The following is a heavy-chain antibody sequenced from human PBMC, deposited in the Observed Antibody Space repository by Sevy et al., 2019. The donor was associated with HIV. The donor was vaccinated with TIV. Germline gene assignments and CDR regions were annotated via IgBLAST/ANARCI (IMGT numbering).Heavy chain of an antibody. J-gene: IGHJ4*02. D-gene: IGHD3-10*01. CDR3: TTRPYGSIIDY. CDR2: IKGKTDGETT. CDR1: GFNISSAS. V-gene: IGHV3-15*07. Sequence: GGSLRLSCGDSGFNISSASMNWVRQAPGKGLEWVGRIKGKTDGETTDYAAPVKGRFIISRDDSGKTVYVQLNSVKTEDTAMYFCTTRPYGSIIDYWGQGSLVTVSS.